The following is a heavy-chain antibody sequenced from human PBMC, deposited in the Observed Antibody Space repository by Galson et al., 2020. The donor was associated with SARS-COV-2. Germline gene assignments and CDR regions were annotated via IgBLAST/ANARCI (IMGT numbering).Heavy chain of an antibody. V-gene: IGHV4-61*05. J-gene: IGHJ5*02. CDR3: ARAPSSRFLEWLSAGFDP. CDR1: GGSISSSSYY. D-gene: IGHD3-3*01. CDR2: IYYSGST. Sequence: SQTLSLTCTVSGGSISSSSYYWGWIRQPPGKGLEWIGYIYYSGSTNYNPSLKSRVTISVDTSKNQFSLKLSSVTAADTAVYYCARAPSSRFLEWLSAGFDPWGQGTLVTVSS.